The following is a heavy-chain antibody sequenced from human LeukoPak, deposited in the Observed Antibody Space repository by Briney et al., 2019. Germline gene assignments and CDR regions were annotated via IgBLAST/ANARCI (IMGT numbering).Heavy chain of an antibody. CDR1: GFTFSSYA. D-gene: IGHD1-26*01. Sequence: GGSLRLSCAASGFTFSSYAMHWVRRAPGKGREGGAVISYDGSNKYYADSVKGRFTISRDNSKNTLYLQMNSLRAEDTAVYYCARDLVAAHLRYYFDYWGQGTLVTVSS. V-gene: IGHV3-30-3*01. J-gene: IGHJ4*02. CDR3: ARDLVAAHLRYYFDY. CDR2: ISYDGSNK.